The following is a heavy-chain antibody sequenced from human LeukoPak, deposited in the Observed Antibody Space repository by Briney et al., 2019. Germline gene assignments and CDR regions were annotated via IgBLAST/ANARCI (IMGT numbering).Heavy chain of an antibody. V-gene: IGHV3-15*01. Sequence: GGSLRLSCAASGFSFSNTWMSWVRQTPGKGLEWVGRITSKTAGGTTDHAAPVKGRFTISRDDSRNTLYLQMNSLKTEDTAVYYCTTVAQQISWNWGQGILVTVSS. CDR3: TTVAQQISWN. CDR2: ITSKTAGGTT. J-gene: IGHJ4*02. D-gene: IGHD1-1*01. CDR1: GFSFSNTW.